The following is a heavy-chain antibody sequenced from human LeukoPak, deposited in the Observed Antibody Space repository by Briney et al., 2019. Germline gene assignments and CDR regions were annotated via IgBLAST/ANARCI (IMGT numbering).Heavy chain of an antibody. CDR3: ARGGFSDY. V-gene: IGHV3-48*01. CDR1: GFTFSSYS. CDR2: ISSSSSTI. J-gene: IGHJ4*02. Sequence: GGSLRLSCAASGFTFSSYSMNWVRQAPGKGLEWVSYISSSSSTIYYAGSVKGRFTISRDNAKNSLYLQMNSLRAEDTAVYYCARGGFSDYWGQGTLVTVSS. D-gene: IGHD3-22*01.